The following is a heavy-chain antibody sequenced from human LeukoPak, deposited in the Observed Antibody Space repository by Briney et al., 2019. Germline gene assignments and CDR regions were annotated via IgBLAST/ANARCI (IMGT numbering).Heavy chain of an antibody. Sequence: PSETLSLTCAVYGGSFTGNYWRWIRQPPGKGLEWIGEINHSGSTKYNPSLKSRVTMSVDASTNQFFLRLTSVTAADTAVYYCARHYSPIDYWGQGTLVTVSS. CDR2: INHSGST. V-gene: IGHV4-34*01. D-gene: IGHD2-15*01. CDR1: GGSFTGNY. CDR3: ARHYSPIDY. J-gene: IGHJ4*02.